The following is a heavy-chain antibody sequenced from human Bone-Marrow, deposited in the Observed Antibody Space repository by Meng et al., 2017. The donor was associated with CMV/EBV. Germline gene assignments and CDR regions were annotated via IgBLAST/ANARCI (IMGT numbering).Heavy chain of an antibody. J-gene: IGHJ5*02. CDR2: ISSSSSYI. CDR3: ARGLRTGLNWFDP. V-gene: IGHV3-21*01. CDR1: GFTFSSYS. Sequence: GESLKISCAASGFTFSSYSMNWVRQAPGKGLEWVSSISSSSSYIYYADSVKGRFTISRDNAKNSLYLQMNRLRAEDTAVYYCARGLRTGLNWFDPWGQGTLVTVAS. D-gene: IGHD3/OR15-3a*01.